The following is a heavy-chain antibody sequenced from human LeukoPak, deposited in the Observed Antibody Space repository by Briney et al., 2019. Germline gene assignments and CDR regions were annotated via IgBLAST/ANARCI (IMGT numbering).Heavy chain of an antibody. CDR1: GGSISSSSYY. CDR2: IYYSGST. D-gene: IGHD6-6*01. J-gene: IGHJ4*02. V-gene: IGHV4-39*01. Sequence: SETLSLTCTVSGGSISSSSYYWGWIRQPPGKGLEWIGSIYYSGSTYYNPSLKSRVTISVDTSKNQFSLKLSSVTAADTAVYYCARHFQPEYSSSPTGVDYWGQGTLVTVSS. CDR3: ARHFQPEYSSSPTGVDY.